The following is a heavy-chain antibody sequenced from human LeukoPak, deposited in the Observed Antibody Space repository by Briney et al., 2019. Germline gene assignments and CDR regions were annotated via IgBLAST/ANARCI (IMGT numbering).Heavy chain of an antibody. V-gene: IGHV1-69*13. J-gene: IGHJ4*02. CDR1: GYTFTSYD. D-gene: IGHD6-13*01. CDR2: IIPIFGTA. Sequence: SVKVSCKASGYTFTSYDINWVRQAPGQGLEWMGGIIPIFGTANYAQKFQGRVTITADESTSTAYMELSSLRSEDTAVYYCARDRDLLAAAGTYYFDYWGQGTLVTVSS. CDR3: ARDRDLLAAAGTYYFDY.